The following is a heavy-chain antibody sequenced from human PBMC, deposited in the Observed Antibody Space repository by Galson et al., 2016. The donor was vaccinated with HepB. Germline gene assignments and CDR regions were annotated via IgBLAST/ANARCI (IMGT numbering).Heavy chain of an antibody. CDR2: ISGHSGSA. V-gene: IGHV3-23*01. Sequence: SLRLSCATSGFTFNNYAMSWVRQAPGKGLEWVSSISGHSGSAHYADSVKGRFTISRDNSKNTLYLEMNSLRAEDTAVYYCAKDWVVVVAAGDAFHIWGQGTMFTVSS. CDR3: AKDWVVVVAAGDAFHI. D-gene: IGHD2-21*02. J-gene: IGHJ3*02. CDR1: GFTFNNYA.